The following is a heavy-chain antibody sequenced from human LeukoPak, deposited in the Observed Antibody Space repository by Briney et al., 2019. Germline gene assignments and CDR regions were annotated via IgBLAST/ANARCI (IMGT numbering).Heavy chain of an antibody. CDR1: GFTFSGSA. D-gene: IGHD1-1*01. Sequence: PGGSLRLSCAASGFTFSGSAMHWVRQDSGKGLEWVGRIRSKTNRYATSYAASVKGRFALSRDDSKNTAYLQMNSLKTEDTAVYYCTRYNVGFESWGQGTLVTVSS. CDR2: IRSKTNRYAT. V-gene: IGHV3-73*01. CDR3: TRYNVGFES. J-gene: IGHJ4*02.